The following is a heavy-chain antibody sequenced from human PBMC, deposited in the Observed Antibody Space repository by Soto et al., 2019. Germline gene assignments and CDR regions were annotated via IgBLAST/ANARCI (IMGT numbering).Heavy chain of an antibody. Sequence: GASVKVSRKASGYTFTSYGITWVRQAPGQGLEWMGWISAYNGNTNYAQKLQGRVTMTTDTSTSTAYMELRSLRSDDTAVYYCARKDIVVVPAAMDWFDPWGQGTLVTVSS. CDR2: ISAYNGNT. J-gene: IGHJ5*02. V-gene: IGHV1-18*01. CDR3: ARKDIVVVPAAMDWFDP. D-gene: IGHD2-2*01. CDR1: GYTFTSYG.